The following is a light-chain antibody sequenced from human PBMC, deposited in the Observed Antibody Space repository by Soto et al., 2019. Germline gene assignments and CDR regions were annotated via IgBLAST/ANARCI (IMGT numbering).Light chain of an antibody. CDR3: QQYNNWHQT. V-gene: IGKV3-15*01. CDR2: DAS. Sequence: ETMMTQSPDTLSVSLGERATLSCRASQSLRSSLAWYQQKPGQAPRLLIYDASTRATGIPARFSGSGSGTDFTLTISGLQSEDFAVYYCQQYNNWHQTFGQGTKVDIK. J-gene: IGKJ1*01. CDR1: QSLRSS.